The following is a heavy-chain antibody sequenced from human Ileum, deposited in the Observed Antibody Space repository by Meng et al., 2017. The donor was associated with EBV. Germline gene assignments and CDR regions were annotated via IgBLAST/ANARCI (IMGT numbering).Heavy chain of an antibody. D-gene: IGHD6-19*01. CDR2: SNYAGST. V-gene: IGHV4-34*01. CDR3: ARVMRRVNYNSGWYAKF. CDR1: GGSFSGYY. J-gene: IGHJ4*02. Sequence: QAWGAGLVKSSETLSLTCAVYGGSFSGYYWTWIRQAPGRGLEWIGESNYAGSTNYNPSLKSRVTISVDTSKKQFSLNLTSVTAADTAVYYCARVMRRVNYNSGWYAKFWGQGNLVTVSS.